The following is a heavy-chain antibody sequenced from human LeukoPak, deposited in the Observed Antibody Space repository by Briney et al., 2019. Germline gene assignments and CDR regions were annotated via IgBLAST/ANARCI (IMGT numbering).Heavy chain of an antibody. CDR2: ISSSSSTI. J-gene: IGHJ6*02. Sequence: GGSLRLSCAASGFTFSDYYMSWIRQAPGKGLEWVSYISSSSSTIYYADSVKGRFTISRDNAKNSLYLQMNSLRAEDTAVYYCARAEYCSSTSCPYGMDVWGQGTTVTVSS. V-gene: IGHV3-11*04. CDR3: ARAEYCSSTSCPYGMDV. D-gene: IGHD2-2*01. CDR1: GFTFSDYY.